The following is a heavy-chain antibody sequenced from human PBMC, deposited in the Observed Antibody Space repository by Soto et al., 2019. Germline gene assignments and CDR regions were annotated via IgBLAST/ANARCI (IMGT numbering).Heavy chain of an antibody. Sequence: SVKVSCKASGGTFSSYAISWVRQAPGQGLEWMGGIIPIFGTASYAQKFQGRVTITADKSTSTAYMELSSLRSEDTAVYYCARTKKNTADYWGQGTLVTVSS. V-gene: IGHV1-69*06. CDR1: GGTFSSYA. CDR3: ARTKKNTADY. J-gene: IGHJ4*02. D-gene: IGHD5-18*01. CDR2: IIPIFGTA.